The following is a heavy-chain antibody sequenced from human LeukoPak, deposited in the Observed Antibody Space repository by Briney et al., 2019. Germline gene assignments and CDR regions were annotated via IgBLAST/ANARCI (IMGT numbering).Heavy chain of an antibody. D-gene: IGHD3-16*01. Sequence: SETLSLTCAVPGYSLGTNYYWGWIRQPPGKGLEWIGRIYGTGSTSYNPSLMNRVTMSVDTSKNHFSLKLPSVSAADTAVYYCARYDSRGSASTRFDYWGQGILVTISS. CDR3: ARYDSRGSASTRFDY. CDR2: IYGTGST. CDR1: GYSLGTNYY. J-gene: IGHJ4*02. V-gene: IGHV4-38-2*01.